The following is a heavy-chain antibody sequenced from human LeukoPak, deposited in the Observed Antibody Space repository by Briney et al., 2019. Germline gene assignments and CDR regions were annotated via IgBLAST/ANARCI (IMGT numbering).Heavy chain of an antibody. D-gene: IGHD2-21*02. V-gene: IGHV3-23*01. CDR3: AKAPYLPHGDCCLFDY. CDR1: GFTFSSYG. Sequence: PGGSLRLSCAASGFTFSSYGMTWVRQAPGKGLEWVSGISGGPVSTNYVDSVKGRFTVSRDNSKNTLYLQMNSLRAEDTAVYYCAKAPYLPHGDCCLFDYWGQGTLVTVSS. J-gene: IGHJ4*02. CDR2: ISGGPVST.